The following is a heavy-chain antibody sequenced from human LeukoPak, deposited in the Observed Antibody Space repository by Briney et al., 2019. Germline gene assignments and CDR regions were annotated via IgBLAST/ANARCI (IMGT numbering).Heavy chain of an antibody. D-gene: IGHD3-10*01. V-gene: IGHV1-58*02. CDR1: GFIFSSSA. Sequence: SVKVSCKASGFIFSSSAMQWVRQARGQRLEWIGWIVVGSGYTNYAQKFQERVTITRDMSTSTAYMEVSSLRSEDTAVYYCARVGGSGSYYRYWGQGTLVTVSS. CDR3: ARVGGSGSYYRY. J-gene: IGHJ4*02. CDR2: IVVGSGYT.